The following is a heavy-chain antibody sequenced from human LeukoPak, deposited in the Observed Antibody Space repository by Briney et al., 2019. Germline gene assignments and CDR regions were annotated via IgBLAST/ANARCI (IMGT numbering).Heavy chain of an antibody. J-gene: IGHJ4*02. CDR2: INPTSGDT. CDR1: GFSFIGYY. D-gene: IGHD6-13*01. V-gene: IGHV1-2*02. Sequence: ASVKVSCKTSGFSFIGYYVHWVRQAPGQGLEWMGWINPTSGDTDYAQKFQGRVTMTRDTSISTAYMDLSRLRSDDTAMYYCARAVGEQQLKYYFDYWGQGTLVSVSS. CDR3: ARAVGEQQLKYYFDY.